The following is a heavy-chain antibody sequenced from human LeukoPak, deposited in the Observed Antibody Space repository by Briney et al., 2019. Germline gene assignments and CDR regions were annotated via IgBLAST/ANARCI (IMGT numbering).Heavy chain of an antibody. CDR2: ISGSGGST. CDR3: ARGLSGVWYDP. Sequence: GGSLRLSCAASGFTFSSYAMSWVRQAPGKGLEWVSAISGSGGSTYYADSVRGRFSISRDNAKNTLYLQMNSLRAEDTAIYYCARGLSGVWYDPWGQGALVTVSS. D-gene: IGHD3-16*02. CDR1: GFTFSSYA. J-gene: IGHJ5*02. V-gene: IGHV3-23*01.